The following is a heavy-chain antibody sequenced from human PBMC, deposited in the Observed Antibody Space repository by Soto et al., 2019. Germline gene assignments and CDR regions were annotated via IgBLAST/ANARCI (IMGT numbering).Heavy chain of an antibody. Sequence: EVQLVESGGGLVKPGGSLRLSCAASGFTFSSYSMNWVRQAPGKGLEWVSSISSSSSYIYYADSVKGRFTISRDNAKNSLYLQMNSLRAEDTAVYYCARDQLQLWSLWDVWGKGTTVTVSS. CDR3: ARDQLQLWSLWDV. D-gene: IGHD5-18*01. J-gene: IGHJ6*04. CDR2: ISSSSSYI. CDR1: GFTFSSYS. V-gene: IGHV3-21*01.